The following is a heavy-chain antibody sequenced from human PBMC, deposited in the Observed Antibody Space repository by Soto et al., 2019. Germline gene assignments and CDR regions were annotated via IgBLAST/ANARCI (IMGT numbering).Heavy chain of an antibody. CDR2: IYYSGST. CDR1: GGTISSYY. Sequence: SETLSLTCTVSGGTISSYYWSWIRQPPGKGLEWIGYIYYSGSTNYNPSLKSRVTISVDTSKNSFSLKLSSVTAADTAVYYCARVGSSSWCEWFDPWGQGTLVTVSS. V-gene: IGHV4-59*01. J-gene: IGHJ5*02. D-gene: IGHD6-13*01. CDR3: ARVGSSSWCEWFDP.